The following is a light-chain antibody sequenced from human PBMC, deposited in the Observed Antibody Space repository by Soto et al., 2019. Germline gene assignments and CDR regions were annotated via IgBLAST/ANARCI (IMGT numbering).Light chain of an antibody. CDR3: SSYSISTAYL. CDR1: SSDVGGYDY. J-gene: IGLJ1*01. Sequence: QSVLTQPASVSGSPGQSITISCTGTSSDVGGYDYVSWYQLHPGKAPKLMVFEVSNRPSGVSYRFSGSKSGNTASLTISGLQAEDDADYFCSSYSISTAYLFGTWTKLTVL. CDR2: EVS. V-gene: IGLV2-14*01.